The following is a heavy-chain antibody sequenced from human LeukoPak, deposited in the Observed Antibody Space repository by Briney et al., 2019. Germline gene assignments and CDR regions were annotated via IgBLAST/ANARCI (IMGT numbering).Heavy chain of an antibody. D-gene: IGHD5-18*01. J-gene: IGHJ4*02. CDR3: ARDGDTAMYYFDY. Sequence: ASVKVSCKASGGTFSSYTISWVRQAPGQGLEWMGRIIPILGIANYAQKFRGRVTITADKSTSTAYMELSSLRSEDTAVYYCARDGDTAMYYFDYWGQGTLVTVSS. CDR1: GGTFSSYT. V-gene: IGHV1-69*04. CDR2: IIPILGIA.